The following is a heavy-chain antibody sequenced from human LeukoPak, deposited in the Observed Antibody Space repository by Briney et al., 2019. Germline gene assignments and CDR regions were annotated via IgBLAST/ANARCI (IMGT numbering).Heavy chain of an antibody. Sequence: TGGSLRLSCAASGFTFSSYAMSWVRQAPGKGLEWVSAISGSGGSTYYADSVEGRFTISRDNSKNTLYLQMNSLRAEDTAVYYCAKAGICSGGSCYPLVPDYWGQGTLVTVSS. CDR2: ISGSGGST. V-gene: IGHV3-23*01. J-gene: IGHJ4*02. CDR1: GFTFSSYA. D-gene: IGHD2-15*01. CDR3: AKAGICSGGSCYPLVPDY.